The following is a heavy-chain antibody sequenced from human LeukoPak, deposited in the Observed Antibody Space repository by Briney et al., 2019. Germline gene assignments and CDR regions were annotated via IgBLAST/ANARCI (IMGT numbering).Heavy chain of an antibody. CDR2: INHSGST. J-gene: IGHJ4*02. CDR1: GGSFSGYY. CDR3: ARFLRLGELYVDY. Sequence: SETLSLTCAVYGGSFSGYYWSWIRRPPGKGLEWIGEINHSGSTNYNPSLKSRVTISVDTSKNQFSLKLSSVTAADTAVYYCARFLRLGELYVDYWGQGTLVTVSS. D-gene: IGHD3-16*01. V-gene: IGHV4-34*01.